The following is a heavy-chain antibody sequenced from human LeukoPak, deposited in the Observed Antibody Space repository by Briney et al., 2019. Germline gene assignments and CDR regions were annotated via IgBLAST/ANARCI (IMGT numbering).Heavy chain of an antibody. J-gene: IGHJ1*01. Sequence: GGSLRLSCAASGFTFSWVRQAPGKGLEWVSFITPNADRTSYADSVGGRFTISRDNPRNTLYMQMNSLRDEDTAVYYCAIMHGYYDGSGYWVQWGQGTLVTVSS. D-gene: IGHD3-22*01. CDR1: GFTFS. V-gene: IGHV3-23*01. CDR2: ITPNADRT. CDR3: AIMHGYYDGSGYWVQ.